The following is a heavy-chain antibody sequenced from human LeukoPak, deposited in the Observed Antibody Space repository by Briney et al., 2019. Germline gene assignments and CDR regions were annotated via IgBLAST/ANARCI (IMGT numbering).Heavy chain of an antibody. CDR1: GGSISSSSLY. D-gene: IGHD3-10*01. CDR3: ARLSYYYGSGSYSLIDY. Sequence: SETLSLTCTVSGGSISSSSLYWGWIRQPPGKGLEWIGSIYYSGSTYYNSSLKSRVTISVDTSKNQFFLKLSSVTAADTAVYYCARLSYYYGSGSYSLIDYWGQGTLVTVSS. J-gene: IGHJ4*02. V-gene: IGHV4-39*01. CDR2: IYYSGST.